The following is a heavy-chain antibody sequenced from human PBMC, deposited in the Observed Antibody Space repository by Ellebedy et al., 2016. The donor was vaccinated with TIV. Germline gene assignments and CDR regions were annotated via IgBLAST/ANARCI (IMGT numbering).Heavy chain of an antibody. J-gene: IGHJ4*02. CDR2: IHHTKGT. D-gene: IGHD2-21*02. CDR3: ARGGDWLFDY. Sequence: MPGGSLRLSCGVSDDSISRDKWWSWVSQAPGRALEWIGEIHHTKGTNYNPSLKSRVSMSVNKSKNQFSLNINSVTAADTAVYFCARGGDWLFDYWGQGILVTVSS. CDR1: DDSISRDKW. V-gene: IGHV4-4*01.